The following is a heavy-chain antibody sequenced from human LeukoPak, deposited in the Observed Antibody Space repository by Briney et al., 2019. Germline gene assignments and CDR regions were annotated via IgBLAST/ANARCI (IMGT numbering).Heavy chain of an antibody. J-gene: IGHJ5*02. CDR3: AKGALGYYNLHKT. Sequence: PGGSLRLSCAASGFTFSSYAMSWVRQAPGKGLEWVSGISGSGGSTYYADSVKGRFTISRDNSRNTLYLQMNSLRAEDTAVYYCAKGALGYYNLHKTWGQGTLVTVSS. CDR1: GFTFSSYA. V-gene: IGHV3-23*01. CDR2: ISGSGGST. D-gene: IGHD3-9*01.